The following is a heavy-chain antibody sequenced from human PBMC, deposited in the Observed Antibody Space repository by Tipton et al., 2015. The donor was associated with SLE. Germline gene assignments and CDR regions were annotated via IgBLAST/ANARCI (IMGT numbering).Heavy chain of an antibody. Sequence: GLVKPSETLSLTCTVSGGSISSGSYYWSWIRQPPGKGLGWIGYIGTSGSTNYNPSLKSRVTISSDKSKNQFSLKLTSVTAADTAVYYCARYDFWSGYHDPWGQGTLVTVSS. J-gene: IGHJ5*02. CDR1: GGSISSGSYY. CDR3: ARYDFWSGYHDP. D-gene: IGHD3-3*01. V-gene: IGHV4-61*02. CDR2: IGTSGST.